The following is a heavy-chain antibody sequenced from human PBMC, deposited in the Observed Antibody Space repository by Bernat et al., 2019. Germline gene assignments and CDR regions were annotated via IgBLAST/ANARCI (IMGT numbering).Heavy chain of an antibody. CDR2: IWDDGSNK. CDR1: GFTFSSYG. V-gene: IGHV3-33*01. D-gene: IGHD5-18*01. Sequence: QVQLVESGGGVVQPGRSLRLSCAASGFTFSSYGMHWVRQAPGKGLEWVAVIWDDGSNKYYADSVKGRFTISRDNSKNTLYLQMNSLRAEDTAVYYCASDTAAMVTDGLDSWGQGTLVTVSS. CDR3: ASDTAAMVTDGLDS. J-gene: IGHJ4*02.